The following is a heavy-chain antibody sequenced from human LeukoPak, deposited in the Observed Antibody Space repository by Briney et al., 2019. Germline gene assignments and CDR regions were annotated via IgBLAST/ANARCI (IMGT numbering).Heavy chain of an antibody. CDR3: ARDISYYYYMDV. D-gene: IGHD3-3*02. CDR1: GFTFSSYS. J-gene: IGHJ6*03. CDR2: ISSSSSYI. Sequence: GGSLRLSCAASGFTFSSYSMNWVRQAPGKGLEWVSSISSSSSYIYYADSVKGRFTISRDNAKNSLYLQMNSLRAEDTAVYYCARDISYYYYMDVWGKGTTVTVSS. V-gene: IGHV3-21*01.